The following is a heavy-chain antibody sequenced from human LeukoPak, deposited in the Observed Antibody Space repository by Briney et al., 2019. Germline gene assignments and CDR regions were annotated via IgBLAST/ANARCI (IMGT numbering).Heavy chain of an antibody. CDR3: ARARNWNYFYYYMDV. Sequence: SETLSLTCAVSVGSISSSNWWSWVRPPPGKGLEWIGEIYHSGSTNYNPSLKSRVTISVDKSKNQFSLKLSSVTAADTAVYYCARARNWNYFYYYMDVWGKGTTVTVSS. CDR2: IYHSGST. V-gene: IGHV4-4*02. D-gene: IGHD1-1*01. CDR1: VGSISSSNW. J-gene: IGHJ6*03.